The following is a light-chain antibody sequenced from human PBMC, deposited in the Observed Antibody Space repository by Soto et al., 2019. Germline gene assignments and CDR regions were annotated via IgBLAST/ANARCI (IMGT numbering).Light chain of an antibody. V-gene: IGLV2-14*01. Sequence: QSALAQPASVSGSPGQSIAISCTGTSSDVGGHNYVSWYQQHPDKAPKLMIYEVSNRPSGVSNRFSGSKSGNTASLTISGLQAEDEADYYCSSYTSSGVFGTGTKVTVL. CDR2: EVS. J-gene: IGLJ1*01. CDR1: SSDVGGHNY. CDR3: SSYTSSGV.